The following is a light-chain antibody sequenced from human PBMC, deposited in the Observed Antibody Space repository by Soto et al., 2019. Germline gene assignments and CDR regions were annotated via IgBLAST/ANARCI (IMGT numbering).Light chain of an antibody. CDR2: AAS. CDR1: QSINKY. J-gene: IGKJ4*01. Sequence: DIQMTQSPSSLSASVGDRVTITCRASQSINKYLKWYQQRPGEAPELLMYAASSLHSGVPSRFSGSGSGTYFTLTITSLQPEDFATYYCQQSYGSPTFGGGTKLEI. V-gene: IGKV1-39*01. CDR3: QQSYGSPT.